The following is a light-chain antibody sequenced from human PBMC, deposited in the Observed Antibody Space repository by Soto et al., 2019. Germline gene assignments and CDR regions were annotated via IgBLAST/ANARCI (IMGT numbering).Light chain of an antibody. CDR1: SSDVGGYNY. J-gene: IGLJ1*01. CDR2: VVT. V-gene: IGLV2-8*01. CDR3: ASYAGTKLFV. Sequence: QSALTQPPSASGSPGQSLTISCTGTSSDVGGYNYVSWYQQRPGKAPKLVIYVVTKRPSGVPDRFSGSKSGSTASLTVSGLQADDEAEYYCASYAGTKLFVFGSGTKVTVL.